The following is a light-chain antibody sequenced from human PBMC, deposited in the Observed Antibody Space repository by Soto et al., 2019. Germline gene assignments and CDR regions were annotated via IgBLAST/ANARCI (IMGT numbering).Light chain of an antibody. V-gene: IGKV3-20*01. Sequence: EIVLTQSPGTLSLSPGERVTLSCRPSQSVSSSNLAWYQQKPGQAPRLLIYAASSRATGIPDRFSGSGSGTDFTLTISRLEPEDSAVYYCQQYGRSLSFGGGTKVDI. CDR2: AAS. CDR1: QSVSSSN. CDR3: QQYGRSLS. J-gene: IGKJ4*01.